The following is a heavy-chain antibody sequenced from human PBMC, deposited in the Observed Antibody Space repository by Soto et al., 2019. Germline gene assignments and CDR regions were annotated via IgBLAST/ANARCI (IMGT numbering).Heavy chain of an antibody. D-gene: IGHD1-1*01. CDR2: VWHDGGEK. V-gene: IGHV3-33*01. CDR1: GFSFSNYV. CDR3: ARDRGTVNFDY. Sequence: QVQLVESGGAVVQPGTSLRLSCAASGFSFSNYVIHWVRQAPGKGLEWVALVWHDGGEKFYGDAVKGRFSISRDNSKNTVSLIMDRLRADDTAVYYCARDRGTVNFDYWGPGTLVTVSS. J-gene: IGHJ4*02.